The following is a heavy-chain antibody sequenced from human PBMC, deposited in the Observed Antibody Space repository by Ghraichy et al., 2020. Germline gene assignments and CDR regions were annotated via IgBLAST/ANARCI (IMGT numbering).Heavy chain of an antibody. CDR3: AREERGSTSCIDY. CDR1: GYTFTGYY. J-gene: IGHJ4*02. CDR2: INPNSGGT. Sequence: ASVKVSCKASGYTFTGYYMHWVRQAPGQGLEWMGWINPNSGGTNYAQKFQGRVTMTRDTSISTAYMELSRLRSDDTAVYYCAREERGSTSCIDYWGQGTLVTVSS. D-gene: IGHD2-2*01. V-gene: IGHV1-2*02.